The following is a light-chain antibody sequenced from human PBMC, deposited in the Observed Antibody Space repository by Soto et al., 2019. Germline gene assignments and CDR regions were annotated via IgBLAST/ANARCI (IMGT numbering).Light chain of an antibody. Sequence: DIQMTQXPXTLSASVGDRVTITCRASQSISTWLAWYQQKPAKVPKLLIYQASTLQGGVPSRFSGSGSGTEFTLTISGLQPDDSATYYCQQYNRYSPTFGQGTKVEI. CDR1: QSISTW. J-gene: IGKJ1*01. CDR2: QAS. V-gene: IGKV1-5*03. CDR3: QQYNRYSPT.